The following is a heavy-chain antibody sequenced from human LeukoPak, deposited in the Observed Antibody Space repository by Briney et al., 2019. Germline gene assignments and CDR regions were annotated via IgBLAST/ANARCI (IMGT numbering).Heavy chain of an antibody. V-gene: IGHV1-46*01. D-gene: IGHD2-2*01. CDR2: IDTSGGST. CDR1: GYTFTSYY. CDR3: ASSAKETYCSSTSCHFDY. Sequence: GASVKVSCKASGYTFTSYYMHWVRQAPGQGLEWMGIIDTSGGSTSYAQKFQGRVTMTRDTSTSTVYMELSSLRSEDTAVYYCASSAKETYCSSTSCHFDYWGQGTLVTVSS. J-gene: IGHJ4*02.